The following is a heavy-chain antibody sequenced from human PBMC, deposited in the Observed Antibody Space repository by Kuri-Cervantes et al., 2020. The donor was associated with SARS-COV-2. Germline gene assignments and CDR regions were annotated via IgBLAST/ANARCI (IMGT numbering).Heavy chain of an antibody. CDR3: ARESGYFDWLSYSYYYYYMDV. Sequence: GGFLRLSVAAPGFTVSSNYMSWVRQAPGKGLEWVSVIYSGGSTYYADSVKGRFTISRHNSKNTLYLPMNSLRAEDTAVYYCARESGYFDWLSYSYYYYYMDVWGKGTTVTVSS. V-gene: IGHV3-53*04. CDR1: GFTVSSNY. D-gene: IGHD3-9*01. CDR2: IYSGGST. J-gene: IGHJ6*03.